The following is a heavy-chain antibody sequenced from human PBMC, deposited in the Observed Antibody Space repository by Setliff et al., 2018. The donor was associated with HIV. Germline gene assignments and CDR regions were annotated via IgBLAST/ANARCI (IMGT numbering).Heavy chain of an antibody. Sequence: ASVKVSCKASGCSFTTYFMHWVRQAPGKGLEWMGRVDPEDGETIYAERFRGRISLTVDKSTGTAYMELNRLRSEDTAVYYCGTVRIAVPDDFDFWGQGTLVTVS. CDR3: GTVRIAVPDDFDF. CDR1: GCSFTTYF. J-gene: IGHJ4*02. CDR2: VDPEDGET. V-gene: IGHV1-69-2*01. D-gene: IGHD6-19*01.